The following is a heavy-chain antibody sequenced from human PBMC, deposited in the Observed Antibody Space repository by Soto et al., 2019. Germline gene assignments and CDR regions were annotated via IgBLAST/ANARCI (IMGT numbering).Heavy chain of an antibody. CDR3: AHGVLWSDWVLLGFDY. V-gene: IGHV2-5*02. CDR1: GFSLSTSGVG. J-gene: IGHJ4*02. D-gene: IGHD3-9*01. CDR2: IYWDDDK. Sequence: QITLKESGPTLVKPTQTLTLTCTFSGFSLSTSGVGVGWIRQPPGKALEWLALIYWDDDKRYSPSLKSRLTITKDTSNNQVVLIMTNMDPVDTATSYCAHGVLWSDWVLLGFDYWGQGTLVTVSS.